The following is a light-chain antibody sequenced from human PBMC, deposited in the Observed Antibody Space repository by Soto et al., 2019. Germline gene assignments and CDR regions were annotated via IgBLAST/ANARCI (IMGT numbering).Light chain of an antibody. Sequence: QSALTQPASVSGSPGQSITISCTGTSSDVGGYNYVSWYQQHPGKAPKLMISEVSNRPSGISIRFSGSKSGNTASLTISGLQAEDEADYYCSSYTSTSTYVFGTGTKLTVL. CDR3: SSYTSTSTYV. J-gene: IGLJ1*01. CDR2: EVS. V-gene: IGLV2-14*01. CDR1: SSDVGGYNY.